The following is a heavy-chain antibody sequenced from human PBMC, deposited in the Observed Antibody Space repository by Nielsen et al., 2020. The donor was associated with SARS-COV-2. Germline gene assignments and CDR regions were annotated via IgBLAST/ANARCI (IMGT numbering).Heavy chain of an antibody. V-gene: IGHV3-73*01. CDR2: IRSKANSYAT. J-gene: IGHJ4*02. Sequence: GESLKISCAASGFTFSGSAMHWVRQASGKGLKWVGRIRSKANSYATAYAASVKGRFTIFRDDSKSTAYLQMNSLKTEDTAVYYCATSTSFDYWGQGTLVTVSS. CDR3: ATSTSFDY. CDR1: GFTFSGSA.